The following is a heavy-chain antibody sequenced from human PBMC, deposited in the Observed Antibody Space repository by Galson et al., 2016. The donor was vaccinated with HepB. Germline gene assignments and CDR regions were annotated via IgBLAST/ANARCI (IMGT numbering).Heavy chain of an antibody. CDR2: ICYSGST. J-gene: IGHJ4*02. V-gene: IGHV4-59*12. CDR1: GGSFTNCY. D-gene: IGHD2-2*02. CDR3: ARVGASAAISYFDY. Sequence: LSLTCTVSGGSFTNCYWNWIRQPPGKGLEWIGYICYSGSTNYNPSLKSRVTISVDTSKNQFSLNLRSVTAADTAVYYCARVGASAAISYFDYWGQGTLVTVSS.